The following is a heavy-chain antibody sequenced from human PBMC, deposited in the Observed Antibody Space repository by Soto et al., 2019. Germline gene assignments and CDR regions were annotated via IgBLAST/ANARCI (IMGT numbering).Heavy chain of an antibody. CDR3: ARAGGLLLDY. V-gene: IGHV3-30*03. Sequence: QVQLVESGGGVVQPGRSLRLSCAASGFTFSSYGMHWVRQAPGKGLEWVAVISYDGSNKYYADSVKGRFTISRDNSKNTLYLQMNSLRTEDTAMYYCARAGGLLLDYWGQGTLVTVSS. J-gene: IGHJ4*02. CDR1: GFTFSSYG. CDR2: ISYDGSNK. D-gene: IGHD2-15*01.